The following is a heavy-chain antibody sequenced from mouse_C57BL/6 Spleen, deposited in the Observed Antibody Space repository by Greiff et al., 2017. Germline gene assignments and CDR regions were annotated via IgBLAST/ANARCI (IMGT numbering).Heavy chain of an antibody. V-gene: IGHV1-26*01. CDR1: GYTFTDYY. CDR2: INPNNGGT. J-gene: IGHJ1*03. D-gene: IGHD4-1*01. CDR3: ARRVWEGWYFDV. Sequence: EVKLQQSGPELVKPGASVKISCKASGYTFTDYYMNWVKQSHGKSLEWIGDINPNNGGTSYNQKFKGKATLTVDKSSSTAYMELRSLTSEDSAVYDCARRVWEGWYFDVWGTGTTVTVSS.